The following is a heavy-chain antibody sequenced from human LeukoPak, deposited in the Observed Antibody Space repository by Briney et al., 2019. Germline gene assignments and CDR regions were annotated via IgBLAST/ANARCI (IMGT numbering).Heavy chain of an antibody. CDR2: ISSSSSYI. CDR1: GFTFSSYS. Sequence: PGGSLRLSCAASGFTFSSYSMNWVRQAPGKGLEWVSSISSSSSYIYCADSVKGRFTISRDNAKNSLYLQMNSLRAEDTAVYYCATGRIAVADSFDYWGRGTLVTVSS. J-gene: IGHJ4*02. D-gene: IGHD6-19*01. CDR3: ATGRIAVADSFDY. V-gene: IGHV3-21*01.